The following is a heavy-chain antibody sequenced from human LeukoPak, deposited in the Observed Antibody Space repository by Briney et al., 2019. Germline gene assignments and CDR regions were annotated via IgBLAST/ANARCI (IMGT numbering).Heavy chain of an antibody. D-gene: IGHD3-16*01. CDR1: GGSISSYY. V-gene: IGHV4-59*01. Sequence: PSETLSLTCTVSGGSISSYYWSWIRQPPGKGLEWIGYIYYSGSTNYNPSLTRGVNISVETSKKKFSQKRSSVTAADTAVYYCARGPWGPNGAIDYWGQGTLVTVSS. CDR3: ARGPWGPNGAIDY. J-gene: IGHJ4*02. CDR2: IYYSGST.